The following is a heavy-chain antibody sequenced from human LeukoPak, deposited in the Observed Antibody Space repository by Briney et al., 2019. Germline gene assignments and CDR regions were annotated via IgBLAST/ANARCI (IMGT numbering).Heavy chain of an antibody. Sequence: SETLSLTCAVYGGSFSTYYWSWIRQSPGKGLEWIAEINHRGDTNYNPSVKSRVSISVDTSKNQFSLKVSSLTAADTAVYYCARGPTISGTGYFDYWGQGTLVTVYS. CDR1: GGSFSTYY. J-gene: IGHJ4*03. CDR3: ARGPTISGTGYFDY. CDR2: INHRGDT. V-gene: IGHV4-34*01. D-gene: IGHD1-7*01.